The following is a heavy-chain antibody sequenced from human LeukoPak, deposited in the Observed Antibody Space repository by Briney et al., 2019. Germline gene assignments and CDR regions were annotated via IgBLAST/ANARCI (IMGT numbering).Heavy chain of an antibody. D-gene: IGHD4-23*01. J-gene: IGHJ4*02. CDR1: GFTFSGYY. CDR2: ISCSGSTK. V-gene: IGHV3-11*01. CDR3: ARAHDYGGTRDY. Sequence: GGSLRLSCAASGFTFSGYYMSWIRQALGKGLEWVSYISCSGSTKYYAYSVKGRFTISRDNDKESLYLQMNSLRAEDTAVYYCARAHDYGGTRDYWGQGTLVTVSS.